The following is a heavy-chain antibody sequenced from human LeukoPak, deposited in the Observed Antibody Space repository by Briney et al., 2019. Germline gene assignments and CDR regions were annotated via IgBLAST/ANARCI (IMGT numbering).Heavy chain of an antibody. J-gene: IGHJ4*02. V-gene: IGHV3-23*01. CDR3: ARVWELSFDH. CDR1: GFIFSSYA. Sequence: GGSLRLSCAASGFIFSSYAMSWVRQAPGKGLEWVSGISGSGGSTYYADSVKGRLTISRDNSKNTLDLQMNSLRAEDTALYYCARVWELSFDHWGQGTLVTVSS. D-gene: IGHD1-26*01. CDR2: ISGSGGST.